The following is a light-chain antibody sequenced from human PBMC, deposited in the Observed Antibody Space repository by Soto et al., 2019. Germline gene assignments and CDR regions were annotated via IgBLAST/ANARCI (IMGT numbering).Light chain of an antibody. CDR2: DVS. J-gene: IGLJ1*01. CDR1: SSDVGAYTY. V-gene: IGLV2-11*01. CDR3: CSYAGSYTYV. Sequence: QSVLTQPRSVSGSPGQSVTISCTGTSSDVGAYTYVSWYQQHPGKAPKLMIYDVSKRPSGIPDRFSGFKSGNTASLTISGLQAEDEADYYCCSYAGSYTYVFGTGTKVTVL.